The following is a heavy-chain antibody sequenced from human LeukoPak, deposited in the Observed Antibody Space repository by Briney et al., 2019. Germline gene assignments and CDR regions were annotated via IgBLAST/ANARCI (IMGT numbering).Heavy chain of an antibody. CDR1: GGSIRSYY. V-gene: IGHV4-59*08. Sequence: SETLSLTCTVSGGSIRSYYWSWIRQPPGKGLEWIGYIYYSGSTNYSPSLKSRVTISVDTSKNQFSLKLSSVTAADTAVYYCASPSSYYDSSGYYRWGQGTLVTVSS. J-gene: IGHJ4*02. D-gene: IGHD3-22*01. CDR3: ASPSSYYDSSGYYR. CDR2: IYYSGST.